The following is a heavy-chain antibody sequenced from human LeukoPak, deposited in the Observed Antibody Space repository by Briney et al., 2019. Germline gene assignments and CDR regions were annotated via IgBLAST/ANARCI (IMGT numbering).Heavy chain of an antibody. V-gene: IGHV3-23*01. J-gene: IGHJ5*02. Sequence: GGSLGLSCAASGFTFSSYAMSWVRQAPGKGLEWVSAISGSGGSTYYADSVKGRFTISRDNSKNTLYLQMNSLRAEDTAVYYCAKEGIQITVTINWFDPWGQGTLVTVSS. CDR2: ISGSGGST. D-gene: IGHD4-17*01. CDR3: AKEGIQITVTINWFDP. CDR1: GFTFSSYA.